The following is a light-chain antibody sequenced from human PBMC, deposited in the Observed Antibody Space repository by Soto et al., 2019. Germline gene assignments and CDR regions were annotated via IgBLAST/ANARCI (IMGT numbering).Light chain of an antibody. J-gene: IGKJ1*01. Sequence: DIQMTQSPSTLSASVGERVTITCRASQNIETWLAWYQQKPGKGPKFLIYQASSLESGVPSRFSGSGSGTEFTLTSSSLQPDDFATYYCQQYNTYDWTFGQGTKVEIK. CDR3: QQYNTYDWT. CDR2: QAS. V-gene: IGKV1-5*03. CDR1: QNIETW.